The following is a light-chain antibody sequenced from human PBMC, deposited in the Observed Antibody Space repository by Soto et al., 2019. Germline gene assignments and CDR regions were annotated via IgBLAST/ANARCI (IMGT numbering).Light chain of an antibody. J-gene: IGKJ1*01. Sequence: ETVMTQSPATLSVSPGESATLSCRAGQSVSSNLAWYQQRPGQAPRLLMYGASTRATGIPARFSGSGSGTEFTLTISSLQSEDFAVYYCQQYHNWPRTFGQGTKVEIK. V-gene: IGKV3-15*01. CDR3: QQYHNWPRT. CDR2: GAS. CDR1: QSVSSN.